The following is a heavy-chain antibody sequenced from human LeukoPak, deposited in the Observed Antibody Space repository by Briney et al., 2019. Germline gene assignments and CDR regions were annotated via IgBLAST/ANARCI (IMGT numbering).Heavy chain of an antibody. J-gene: IGHJ6*03. Sequence: GGSLRLSCAASGFTFSSYWMHWVRQAPGKGLVWVSHINTDASSTSYADSVKGRFTVSRDNAKNTLYLQMNSLTAEDTAVYYCAKGYYMDVWGKGTTVTVSS. V-gene: IGHV3-74*01. CDR2: INTDASST. CDR3: AKGYYMDV. CDR1: GFTFSSYW.